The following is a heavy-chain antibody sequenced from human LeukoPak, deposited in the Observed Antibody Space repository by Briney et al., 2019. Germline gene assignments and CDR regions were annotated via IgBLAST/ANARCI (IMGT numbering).Heavy chain of an antibody. CDR1: GYTFTGYY. CDR2: INPNSGGT. CDR3: ARDLGAYSSGWYSHDAFDI. V-gene: IGHV1-2*06. J-gene: IGHJ3*02. Sequence: ASVKVSCKASGYTFTGYYMHWVRQAPGQGLEWMGRINPNSGGTNYAQKLQGRVTMTRDTSISTAYKELSRLRSDDTAVYYCARDLGAYSSGWYSHDAFDIWGQGTMVTVSS. D-gene: IGHD6-19*01.